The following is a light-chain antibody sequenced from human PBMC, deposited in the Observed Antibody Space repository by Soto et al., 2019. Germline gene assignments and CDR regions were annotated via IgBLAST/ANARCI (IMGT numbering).Light chain of an antibody. CDR1: SGHSTYI. CDR2: IERSGDY. V-gene: IGLV4-60*03. CDR3: ETWDSNTQV. J-gene: IGLJ3*02. Sequence: QLVLTQSSSASASLGSSVKLTCTLSSGHSTYIISWHQLQPGRAPRFLMKIERSGDYNKGSGVPHRFSGSSSGTDRHLTISNLQSEDEADYFCETWDSNTQVFGGGTKLTVL.